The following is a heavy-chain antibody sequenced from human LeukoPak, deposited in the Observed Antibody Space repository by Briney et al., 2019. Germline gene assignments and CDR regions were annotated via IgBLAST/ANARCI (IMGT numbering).Heavy chain of an antibody. J-gene: IGHJ6*02. V-gene: IGHV3-43*02. CDR1: GFTFDDYA. Sequence: PGGSLRLSCAASGFTFDDYAMHWVRQAPGKGLEWVSLISGDGGSTYYADSVKGRFTISRDNSKNTLYLQMNSLRAEDTAVYYCAREYGQWLVGGDYYYYGMDVWGQGTTVTVSS. CDR3: AREYGQWLVGGDYYYYGMDV. D-gene: IGHD6-19*01. CDR2: ISGDGGST.